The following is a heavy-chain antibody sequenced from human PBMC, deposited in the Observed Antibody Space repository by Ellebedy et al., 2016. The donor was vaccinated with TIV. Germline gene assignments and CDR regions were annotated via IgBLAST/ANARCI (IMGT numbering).Heavy chain of an antibody. D-gene: IGHD3-22*01. Sequence: MPSETLSLTCAVYGGSFSGYNWSWIRQPPGKGLEWIGEINHSGSTNYNPSLKSRVTISVDTSKNQFSLKLSSLTAADTAVYYCARGLSFNRKILGVIRSGWYFDLWGRGTLVTVSS. CDR2: INHSGST. J-gene: IGHJ2*01. V-gene: IGHV4-34*01. CDR1: GGSFSGYN. CDR3: ARGLSFNRKILGVIRSGWYFDL.